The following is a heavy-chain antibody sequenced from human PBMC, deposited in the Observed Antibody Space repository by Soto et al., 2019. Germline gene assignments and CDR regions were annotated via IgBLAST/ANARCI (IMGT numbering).Heavy chain of an antibody. CDR3: AKVWFGELLGYYYYYGMDV. V-gene: IGHV3-30*18. Sequence: GGALTISYAASGVTFSRYGMHWVRQAQGKGLEWVAVISYDGSNKYYADSVKGRFTISRDNSKNTLYLQMNSLRAEDTAVYYCAKVWFGELLGYYYYYGMDVWGQGTTVTVSS. J-gene: IGHJ6*02. CDR2: ISYDGSNK. CDR1: GVTFSRYG. D-gene: IGHD3-10*01.